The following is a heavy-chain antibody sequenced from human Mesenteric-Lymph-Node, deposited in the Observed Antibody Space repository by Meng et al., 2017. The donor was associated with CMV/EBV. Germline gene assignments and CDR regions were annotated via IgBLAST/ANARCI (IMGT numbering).Heavy chain of an antibody. Sequence: SETLSLTCTVSGGSISSYYWSWIRQPPGKGLEWIGYIYYSGSTNYNPSLKSRVTISVDTSKNQFSLKLSSVTAADTAVYYCARNPVAGSTYYYFDYWGQGTLVTVSS. J-gene: IGHJ4*02. D-gene: IGHD6-19*01. CDR3: ARNPVAGSTYYYFDY. CDR2: IYYSGST. V-gene: IGHV4-59*01. CDR1: GGSISSYY.